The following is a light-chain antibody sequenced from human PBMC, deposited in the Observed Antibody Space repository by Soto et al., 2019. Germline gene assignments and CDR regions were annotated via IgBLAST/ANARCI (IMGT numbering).Light chain of an antibody. CDR1: SSDVGGYNY. Sequence: QSALTQPASVSGSPGQSITISCTGTSSDVGGYNYVSWYQQHPGKAPKLMIYDVTNRPSGVSNRFSGSKSGNTASLTISGPQAEEEADYYCSSYTTSSTPLVFGGGTKGTVL. J-gene: IGLJ3*02. CDR2: DVT. CDR3: SSYTTSSTPLV. V-gene: IGLV2-14*01.